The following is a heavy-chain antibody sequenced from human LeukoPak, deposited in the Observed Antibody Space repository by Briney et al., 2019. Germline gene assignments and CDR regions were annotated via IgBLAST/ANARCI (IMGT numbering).Heavy chain of an antibody. V-gene: IGHV1-69*06. D-gene: IGHD2-2*01. CDR2: IIPIFGTA. CDR1: GGTFSSYA. J-gene: IGHJ4*02. CDR3: AREGSVVVPAANFDY. Sequence: SVKVSCKASGGTFSSYAISWVRQAPGQGLEWMGGIIPIFGTANYAQKFQGRVTITADKSTSTAYMELGSLRSEDTAVYYCAREGSVVVPAANFDYWGQGTLVTVSS.